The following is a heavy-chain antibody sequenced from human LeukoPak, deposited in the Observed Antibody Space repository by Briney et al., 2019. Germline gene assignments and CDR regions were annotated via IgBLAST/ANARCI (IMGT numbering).Heavy chain of an antibody. Sequence: GASVKVSCKASGGTFSSYAISWVRQAPGQGLEWMGGIIPIFGTANYAQKFQGRVTITTDESTSTAYMELSSLRSEDTAVYYCASYRELDDYHAFDTWGQGTMVTVSS. CDR1: GGTFSSYA. CDR3: ASYRELDDYHAFDT. J-gene: IGHJ3*02. D-gene: IGHD3-10*01. CDR2: IIPIFGTA. V-gene: IGHV1-69*05.